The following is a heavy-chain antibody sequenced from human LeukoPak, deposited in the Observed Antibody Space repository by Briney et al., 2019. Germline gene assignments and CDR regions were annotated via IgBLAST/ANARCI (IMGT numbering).Heavy chain of an antibody. V-gene: IGHV1-18*01. J-gene: IGHJ4*02. CDR3: ARGRYGSGSYYNLFDH. CDR1: GYTFTSYG. CDR2: ISAYNGNT. Sequence: ASVKVSCTASGYTFTSYGISWVRQAPGQGLEWMGWISAYNGNTNYAQKLQGRVTMTTDTSTSTAYMELRSLRSDDTAVYYCARGRYGSGSYYNLFDHWGQGTLVTVSS. D-gene: IGHD3-10*01.